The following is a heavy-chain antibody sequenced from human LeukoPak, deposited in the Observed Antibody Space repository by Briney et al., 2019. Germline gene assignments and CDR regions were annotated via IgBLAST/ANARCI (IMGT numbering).Heavy chain of an antibody. V-gene: IGHV4-39*07. CDR1: GVSISSSTYC. J-gene: IGHJ5*02. CDR3: ARDGYCSGGSCRWFDP. D-gene: IGHD2-15*01. CDR2: IDDSGSI. Sequence: SETLSLTCTISGVSISSSTYCWGWIRQPPGKGLEWIGNIDDSGSIYYNPSLKSRVTMSVDTSKNQFSLKLSSVTAADTAVYYCARDGYCSGGSCRWFDPWGQGTLVTVSS.